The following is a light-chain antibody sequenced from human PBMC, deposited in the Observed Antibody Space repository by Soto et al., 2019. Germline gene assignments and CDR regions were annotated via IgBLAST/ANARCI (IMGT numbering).Light chain of an antibody. CDR2: AAS. J-gene: IGKJ1*01. CDR3: QQSYSTLRT. V-gene: IGKV1-39*01. Sequence: DIQMTQSPSTLSGSVGDRVTITCRASQSISNYLNWYQQKPGKAPNLLIYAASSLQSGVPARFSGSGSGTDFTLTISSLQPEDFATYYCQQSYSTLRTFGQGTKVDIK. CDR1: QSISNY.